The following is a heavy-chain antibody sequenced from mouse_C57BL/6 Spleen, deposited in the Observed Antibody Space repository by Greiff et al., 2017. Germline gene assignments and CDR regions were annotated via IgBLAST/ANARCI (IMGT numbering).Heavy chain of an antibody. J-gene: IGHJ2*01. CDR1: GLPFTRYW. CDR3: ARDYLYYFDY. V-gene: IGHV1-52*01. CDR2: IDPSDSET. D-gene: IGHD1-1*02. Sequence: QVQPEPPGAELVRPGFSVKLSCQGSGLPFTRYWVPWVKPRPIQGLEWIGKIDPSDSETHYNQKFKDKATLTVDKSSSTAYMQLSSLTSEDSAVYYCARDYLYYFDYWGQGTTLTVSS.